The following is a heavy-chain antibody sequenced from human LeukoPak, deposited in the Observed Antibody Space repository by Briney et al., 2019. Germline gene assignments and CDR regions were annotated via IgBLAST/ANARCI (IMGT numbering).Heavy chain of an antibody. V-gene: IGHV3-30*04. J-gene: IGHJ6*02. Sequence: GGSLRLSCAASGFTFSSYAMHWVRQAPGKGLEWVAVISYDGSNKYYADSVKGRFTISRDNSKNTLYLQMNSLRAEDTAVYYCAREPPWRGPPFGNYGMDVWGQGTTVTVSS. CDR2: ISYDGSNK. CDR1: GFTFSSYA. CDR3: AREPPWRGPPFGNYGMDV. D-gene: IGHD3-16*01.